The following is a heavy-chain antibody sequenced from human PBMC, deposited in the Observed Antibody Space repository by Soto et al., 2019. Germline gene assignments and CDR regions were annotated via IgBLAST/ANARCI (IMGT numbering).Heavy chain of an antibody. V-gene: IGHV3-48*02. D-gene: IGHD3-3*01. CDR2: LTGSSDTV. CDR1: GFSFRNYA. CDR3: ARDFGHGYYLDY. Sequence: GGSLRLSCAASGFSFRNYAMSWVRQAPGKGLEWISTLTGSSDTVHYADSVRGRFTISRDNAESSLYLQMNSLRDEDTAVYFCARDFGHGYYLDYWGRGTLVTVSS. J-gene: IGHJ4*02.